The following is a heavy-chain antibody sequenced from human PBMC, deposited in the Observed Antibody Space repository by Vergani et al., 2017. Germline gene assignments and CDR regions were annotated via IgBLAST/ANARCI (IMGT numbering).Heavy chain of an antibody. CDR3: ARRGGTSRYGDQYYFDY. CDR1: GGTFSSYA. J-gene: IGHJ4*02. CDR2: IIPILGIA. V-gene: IGHV1-69*04. Sequence: QVQLVQSGAEVKKPGSSVKVSCKASGGTFSSYAISWVRQAPGQGLEWMGRIIPILGIANYAQKFQGRGTITADKSTSTAYMELSSLRAEDTAVYYCARRGGTSRYGDQYYFDYWGQGTLVTVSS. D-gene: IGHD2-2*01.